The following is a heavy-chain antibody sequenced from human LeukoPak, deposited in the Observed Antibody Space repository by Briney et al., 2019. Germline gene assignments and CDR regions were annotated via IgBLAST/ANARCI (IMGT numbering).Heavy chain of an antibody. CDR1: GYTFTGYY. V-gene: IGHV1-2*02. Sequence: ASVKVSCKASGYTFTGYYMHWVRQAPGQGLEWMGWINPNSGGTNYAQKFQGRVTMTRDTSISTAYMELSRLRSDDTAVYYCARGIESSSWYRPYYYYYYMDVWGKGTTVTVSS. CDR2: INPNSGGT. D-gene: IGHD6-13*01. J-gene: IGHJ6*03. CDR3: ARGIESSSWYRPYYYYYYMDV.